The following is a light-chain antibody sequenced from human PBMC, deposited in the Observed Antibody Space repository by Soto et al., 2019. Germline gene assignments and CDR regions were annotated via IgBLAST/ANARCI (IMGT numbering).Light chain of an antibody. J-gene: IGLJ2*01. CDR2: EVN. CDR3: NSFTGSNNFHVV. V-gene: IGLV2-8*01. CDR1: GSDVGAYSY. Sequence: QSALTQPPSASGSPGQSVTISCTGTGSDVGAYSYVSWYQQHPGKAPKLIIYEVNKRPSGVPDRFSGSKSGNTASLTVSGLQAEDEAEYYCNSFTGSNNFHVVFGGGTKLTVL.